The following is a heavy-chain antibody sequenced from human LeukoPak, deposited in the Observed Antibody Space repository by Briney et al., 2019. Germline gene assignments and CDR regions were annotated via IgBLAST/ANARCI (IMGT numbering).Heavy chain of an antibody. D-gene: IGHD3-16*01. CDR2: ISRSSSVI. J-gene: IGHJ4*02. Sequence: GRSLRLSCAASGFTFRSSAMNWVRQAPGKGLEWVSYISRSSSVISYVDSVKGRFTISRDNAKNSLYLQMNNLRDEDTAVYYCARGDDYFDNWGQGTLVTVSS. CDR3: ARGDDYFDN. V-gene: IGHV3-48*02. CDR1: GFTFRSSA.